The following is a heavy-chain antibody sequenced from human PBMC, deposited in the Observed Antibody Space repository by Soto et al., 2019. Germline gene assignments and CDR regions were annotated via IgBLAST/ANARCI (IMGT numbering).Heavy chain of an antibody. J-gene: IGHJ6*02. CDR3: AKDLAVGGSLGRDYYYYGMDV. CDR2: ISYDGSNK. V-gene: IGHV3-30*18. D-gene: IGHD1-26*01. Sequence: GGSLRLSCAASGFTFSSYGMHWVRQAPGKGLEWVAVISYDGSNKYYADSVKGRFTISRDNSKNTLYLQMNSLRAEDTAVYYCAKDLAVGGSLGRDYYYYGMDVWGQGTTVTVSS. CDR1: GFTFSSYG.